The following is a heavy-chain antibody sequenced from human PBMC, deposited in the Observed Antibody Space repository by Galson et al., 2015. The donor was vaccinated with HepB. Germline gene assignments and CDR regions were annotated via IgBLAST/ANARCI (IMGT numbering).Heavy chain of an antibody. V-gene: IGHV3-33*06. Sequence: SLRLSCAASGFTFSSYGMHWVRQAPGKGLEWVAVIWYDGSNKYYADSVKGRFTISRDNSKNTLYLQMNSLRAEDTAVYYCAKDSTGGRSSSWEYYYGMGVWGQGTTVTVSS. J-gene: IGHJ6*02. CDR2: IWYDGSNK. CDR3: AKDSTGGRSSSWEYYYGMGV. CDR1: GFTFSSYG. D-gene: IGHD6-13*01.